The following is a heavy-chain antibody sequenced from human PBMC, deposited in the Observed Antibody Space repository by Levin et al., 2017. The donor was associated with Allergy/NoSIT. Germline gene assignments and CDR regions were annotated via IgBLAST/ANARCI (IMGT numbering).Heavy chain of an antibody. CDR2: IRNKANSYAT. V-gene: IGHV3-73*01. CDR3: ARDGVGFWSSHRDVNWFDL. CDR1: GFTFSGSG. J-gene: IGHJ5*02. Sequence: GGSLRLSCSVSGFTFSGSGFHWVRQASGKGLEWVGRIRNKANSYATAYAVSVKGRFTISRDDSKNTVDLQMNSLEIEDTAVYYCARDGVGFWSSHRDVNWFDLWGQGTLVTVSS. D-gene: IGHD3-3*01.